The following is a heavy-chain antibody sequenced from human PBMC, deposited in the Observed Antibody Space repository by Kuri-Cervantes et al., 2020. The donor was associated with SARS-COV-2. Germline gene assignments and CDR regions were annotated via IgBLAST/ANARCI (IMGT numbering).Heavy chain of an antibody. D-gene: IGHD3-3*01. V-gene: IGHV3-48*04. J-gene: IGHJ2*01. CDR1: GFTFSSYS. CDR3: AREDITMFGVVKEYFDL. Sequence: GESLKISCAASGFTFSSYSINWVRQAPGKGLEWVSYISSSGSTIYYADSVKGRFTISRDNAKNSLYLQMNSLRAEDTAVYYCAREDITMFGVVKEYFDLWGRGTLVTVSS. CDR2: ISSSGSTI.